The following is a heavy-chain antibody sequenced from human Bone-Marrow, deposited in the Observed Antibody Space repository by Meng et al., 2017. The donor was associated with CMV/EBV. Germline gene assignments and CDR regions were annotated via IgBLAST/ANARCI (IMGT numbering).Heavy chain of an antibody. CDR3: ARNGKPVGYSSSWYNTPFDY. V-gene: IGHV4-59*12. D-gene: IGHD6-13*01. Sequence: SETLSLTCTVSGGSISSYYWSWIRQPPGKGLEWIGYIYYSGSTNYNPSLKSRVTISVDTSKNQFSLKLSSVTAADTAVYYCARNGKPVGYSSSWYNTPFDYWGQGNLVTVSS. J-gene: IGHJ4*02. CDR2: IYYSGST. CDR1: GGSISSYY.